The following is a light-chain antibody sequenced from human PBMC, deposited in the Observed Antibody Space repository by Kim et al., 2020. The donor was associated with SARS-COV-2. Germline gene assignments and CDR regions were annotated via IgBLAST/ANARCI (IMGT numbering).Light chain of an antibody. J-gene: IGLJ3*02. CDR2: EVN. V-gene: IGLV2-8*01. Sequence: QSALTQPPSASGSPGQSVTISCTGTRNDVGAYDYVSWYQHHPGKGPKLMIYEVNKRPSGVPDRFSASKSGNTASLTVSGLQAEDEADYYCSSYVATNNLVFGGGTKLTVL. CDR3: SSYVATNNLV. CDR1: RNDVGAYDY.